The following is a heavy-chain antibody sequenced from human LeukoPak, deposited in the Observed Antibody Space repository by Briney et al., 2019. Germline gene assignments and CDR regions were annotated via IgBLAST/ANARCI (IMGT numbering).Heavy chain of an antibody. CDR1: GDSISDSKYF. Sequence: RSSETLSLTCTVFGDSISDSKYFWGWIRQPPGKGLEWIGNFYSGGSTYYNPSLKSRVAISEDTSGKQFSLRLGSVTAADTAVYFCARVGSGLNLYYFDYWGQGILVTVSS. D-gene: IGHD3-3*01. CDR3: ARVGSGLNLYYFDY. CDR2: FYSGGST. J-gene: IGHJ4*02. V-gene: IGHV4-39*07.